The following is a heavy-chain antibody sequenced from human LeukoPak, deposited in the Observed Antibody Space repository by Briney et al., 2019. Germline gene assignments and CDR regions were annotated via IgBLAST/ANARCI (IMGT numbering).Heavy chain of an antibody. Sequence: GASVKVSCKASGGTFGSYAISWVRQAPGQGLEWMGGIIPIFGTANFAQKFQGRVTITADESTSTAYMELSSLRSEDTAVYYCARGWDSSGYYDYWGQGTLVTVSS. CDR3: ARGWDSSGYYDY. V-gene: IGHV1-69*13. CDR1: GGTFGSYA. D-gene: IGHD3-22*01. J-gene: IGHJ4*02. CDR2: IIPIFGTA.